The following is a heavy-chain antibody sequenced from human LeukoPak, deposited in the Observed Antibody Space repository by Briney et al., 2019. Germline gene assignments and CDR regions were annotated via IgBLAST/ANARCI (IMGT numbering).Heavy chain of an antibody. CDR3: SREFPFCGADCFSGVFDI. CDR2: ISVINSGNT. CDR1: GYTFSSYG. Sequence: ASVKVPCKASGYTFSSYGINWVRQAPGQGLEWMGWISVINSGNTRYAQNFQGRLTMTTDTSTTTAYMEPRSLRSDDTAVYYCSREFPFCGADCFSGVFDIWGQGTMVTVS. D-gene: IGHD2-21*02. V-gene: IGHV1-18*01. J-gene: IGHJ3*02.